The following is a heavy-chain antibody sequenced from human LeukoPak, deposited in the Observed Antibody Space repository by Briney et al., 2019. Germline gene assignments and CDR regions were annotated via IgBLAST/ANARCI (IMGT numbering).Heavy chain of an antibody. D-gene: IGHD2-8*01. CDR3: ARGRVFKKRYFDY. CDR2: IYTSGST. J-gene: IGHJ4*02. V-gene: IGHV4-61*02. CDR1: GGSISSGTYY. Sequence: SETLSLTCTVSGGSISSGTYYWTWIRQPAGKGLEWIGRIYTSGSTNYNPSLKSRVTISVDTSKNQFSLKLRSVTAADTAVYYCARGRVFKKRYFDYWGQGTLVTVSS.